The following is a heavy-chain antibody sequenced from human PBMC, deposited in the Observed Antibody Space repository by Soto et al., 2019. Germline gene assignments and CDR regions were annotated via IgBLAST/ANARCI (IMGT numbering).Heavy chain of an antibody. V-gene: IGHV3-33*01. D-gene: IGHD3-22*01. CDR2: IWYDGSNK. CDR3: ARDRDSSGLDY. Sequence: QVQLVESGGGVVQPGRSLRLSCAASGFTFSSYGMHWVRQAPGKGLEWVAVIWYDGSNKYYADSVKGRFTISRDNSKNTLYLQMNSLRAEDRAVYYCARDRDSSGLDYWGQGTLVTVSS. J-gene: IGHJ4*02. CDR1: GFTFSSYG.